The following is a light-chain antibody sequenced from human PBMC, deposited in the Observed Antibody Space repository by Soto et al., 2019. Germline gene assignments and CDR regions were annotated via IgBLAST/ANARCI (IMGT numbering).Light chain of an antibody. CDR1: SSDIGGYNY. CDR3: SSYTSSSTLV. V-gene: IGLV2-14*01. Sequence: QSVLTQPASVSGSPGQSITISCTGSSSDIGGYNYVSWYQQHPVKAPKLMIYDVSNRPSGVSYRFAGSESGNTASLTISVLQAEDEADYYCSSYTSSSTLVFGTGTKVTVL. J-gene: IGLJ1*01. CDR2: DVS.